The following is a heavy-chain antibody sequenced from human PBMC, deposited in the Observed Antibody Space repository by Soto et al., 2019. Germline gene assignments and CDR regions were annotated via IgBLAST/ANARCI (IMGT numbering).Heavy chain of an antibody. CDR3: AREPLAHSYFDF. CDR1: GGSVTNHY. V-gene: IGHV4-4*07. CDR2: LDNAERT. J-gene: IGHJ4*02. Sequence: QMQLQESGPGLVKPSQNLSLTCTVSGGSVTNHYWSWIRQPAGKGLEWLGRLDNAERTTYNPALKGRVTMSMDTANNQFSLKRTSVTAADTAVYFCAREPLAHSYFDFWGQGTLVTVSS.